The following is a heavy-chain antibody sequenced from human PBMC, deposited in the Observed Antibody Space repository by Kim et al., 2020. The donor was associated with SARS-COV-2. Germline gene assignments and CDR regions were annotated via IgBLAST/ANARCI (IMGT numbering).Heavy chain of an antibody. Sequence: GGSLRLSCETSGFTFNSYAMSWVRQAPGKGPEWIAYVGRSAARTYYAASVKGRFIISRDSATNSIHLQMDSLRAEDTALYYCSRDHPSAGDPLLHSWG. CDR2: VGRSAART. CDR1: GFTFNSYA. V-gene: IGHV3-48*03. J-gene: IGHJ5*01. CDR3: SRDHPSAGDPLLHS. D-gene: IGHD3-16*01.